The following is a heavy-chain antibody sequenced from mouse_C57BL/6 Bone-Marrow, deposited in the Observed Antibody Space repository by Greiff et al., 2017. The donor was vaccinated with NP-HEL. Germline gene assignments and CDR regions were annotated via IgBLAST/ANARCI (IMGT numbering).Heavy chain of an antibody. J-gene: IGHJ4*01. V-gene: IGHV1-69*01. Sequence: QVQLQQPGAELVMPGASVKLSCKASGYTFPSYWMHWVKQSPGQGLEWIGEIDPSDSYTNYNQKFKGKSTLTVDKSSSTAYMQLSSLTSEDSAVYYCARESNYVDYAMDYWGQGTSVTVSS. CDR2: IDPSDSYT. CDR3: ARESNYVDYAMDY. CDR1: GYTFPSYW. D-gene: IGHD2-5*01.